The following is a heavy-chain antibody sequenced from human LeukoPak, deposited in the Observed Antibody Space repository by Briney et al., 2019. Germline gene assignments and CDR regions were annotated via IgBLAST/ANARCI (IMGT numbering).Heavy chain of an antibody. D-gene: IGHD1-26*01. Sequence: GGSLRLSCAASGFIFSGYGMSWVRQAPGKGLEGVSTISGSGGSKKYADSVMGRFIISRDNSKNTLYLQMNSLRAEDTAVYYCAKDRELLKHGEAFHIWGPRTMVIVSS. CDR3: AKDRELLKHGEAFHI. J-gene: IGHJ3*02. V-gene: IGHV3-23*01. CDR1: GFIFSGYG. CDR2: ISGSGGSK.